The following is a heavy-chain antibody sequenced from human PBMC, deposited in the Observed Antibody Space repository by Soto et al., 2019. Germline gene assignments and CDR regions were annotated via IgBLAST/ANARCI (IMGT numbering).Heavy chain of an antibody. V-gene: IGHV4-30-4*01. Sequence: SETLSLTCTVSGGSISSGDYYWSWIRQPPGKGLEWIGYIYYSGSTYYNPSLKSRVTISVDTSKNQFSLKLSSVTAADTAVYYCARAFGDYPLNWFDPWGQGTLVTVSS. J-gene: IGHJ5*02. CDR2: IYYSGST. D-gene: IGHD5-12*01. CDR3: ARAFGDYPLNWFDP. CDR1: GGSISSGDYY.